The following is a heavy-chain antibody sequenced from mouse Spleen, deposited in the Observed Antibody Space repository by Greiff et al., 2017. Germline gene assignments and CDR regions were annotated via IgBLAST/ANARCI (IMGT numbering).Heavy chain of an antibody. CDR1: GFTFSSYA. J-gene: IGHJ4*01. Sequence: EVKLVESGGGLVKPGGSLKLSCAASGFTFSSYAMSWVRQSPEKRLEWVAEISSGGSYTYYPDTVTGRFTISRDNAKNTLYLEMSSLRSEDTAMYYCAREEGNYTMDYWGQGTSVTVSS. V-gene: IGHV5-9-4*01. CDR2: ISSGGSYT. D-gene: IGHD2-1*01. CDR3: AREEGNYTMDY.